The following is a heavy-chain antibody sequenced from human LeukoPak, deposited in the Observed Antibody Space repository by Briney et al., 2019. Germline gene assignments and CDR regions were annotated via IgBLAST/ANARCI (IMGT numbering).Heavy chain of an antibody. D-gene: IGHD6-25*01. CDR1: GFTLSSYE. Sequence: GGSLRLSCAASGFTLSSYEMNWVRLAPGKGLEWISYISRTGNSIYYADSVKGRFTISRDSAKNSLYLQMNSLRAEDTAVYYCARGPYSSDWYVDYWGQGTLVTVAS. V-gene: IGHV3-48*03. J-gene: IGHJ4*02. CDR2: ISRTGNSI. CDR3: ARGPYSSDWYVDY.